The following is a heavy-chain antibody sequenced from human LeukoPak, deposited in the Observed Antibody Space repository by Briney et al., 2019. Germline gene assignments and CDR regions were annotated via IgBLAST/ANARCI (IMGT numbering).Heavy chain of an antibody. J-gene: IGHJ5*02. CDR3: ARARITIFGVVIIGWFDP. CDR2: TYYRSKWYN. CDR1: GDSVSSNSAA. V-gene: IGHV6-1*01. Sequence: SQTLSLTCAISGDSVSSNSAAWNWIRQSPSRGLEWLGRTYYRSKWYNDYAVSVKSRITINPDTSKNQFSLQLNSVTPEDTAVYYCARARITIFGVVIIGWFDPWGQGTLVTVSS. D-gene: IGHD3-3*01.